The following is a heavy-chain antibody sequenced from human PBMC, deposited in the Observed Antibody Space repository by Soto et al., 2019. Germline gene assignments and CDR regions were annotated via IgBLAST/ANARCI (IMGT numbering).Heavy chain of an antibody. J-gene: IGHJ6*02. V-gene: IGHV4-59*01. CDR3: ARGPTVTANYYYGMDV. D-gene: IGHD4-4*01. CDR1: GVSISSYY. CDR2: IYYSGST. Sequence: SDTLSLTGTGSGVSISSYYWIWIGHPPGKGLELIGYIYYSGSTNYNPSLKSRVTISVDTSKNQFSLKLSSVTAADTAVYYCARGPTVTANYYYGMDVWGQGTTVTVSS.